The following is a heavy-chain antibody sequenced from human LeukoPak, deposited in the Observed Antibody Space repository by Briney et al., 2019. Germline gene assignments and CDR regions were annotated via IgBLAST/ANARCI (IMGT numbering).Heavy chain of an antibody. Sequence: PGRSLRLSCAASGFTFSSYGMHWVRQAPGKGLEWVAVIWYDGSNKYYADSVKGRFTISRDNSKNTLYLQMNSLRAEDTAVYYCARVGRYCTSTSCSASVDYWGQGTLVTVSS. V-gene: IGHV3-33*01. CDR2: IWYDGSNK. J-gene: IGHJ4*02. D-gene: IGHD2-2*01. CDR3: ARVGRYCTSTSCSASVDY. CDR1: GFTFSSYG.